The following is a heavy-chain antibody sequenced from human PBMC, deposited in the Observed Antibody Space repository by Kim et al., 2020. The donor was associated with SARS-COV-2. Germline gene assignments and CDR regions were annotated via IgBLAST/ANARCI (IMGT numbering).Heavy chain of an antibody. CDR2: INWNGGST. Sequence: LSLTCAASGFTFDDYGMSWVRQAPGKGLEWVSGINWNGGSTGYADSVKGRFTISRDNAKNSLYLQMNSLRAEDTALYYCARDLGHTVTTFDYWGQGTLVTVSS. CDR3: ARDLGHTVTTFDY. D-gene: IGHD4-17*01. V-gene: IGHV3-20*04. J-gene: IGHJ4*02. CDR1: GFTFDDYG.